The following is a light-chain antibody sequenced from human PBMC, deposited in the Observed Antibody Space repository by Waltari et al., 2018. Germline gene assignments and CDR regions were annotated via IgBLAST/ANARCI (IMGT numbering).Light chain of an antibody. CDR1: QNILYTSNNTNY. V-gene: IGKV4-1*01. CDR2: WAS. CDR3: QQYFTTPLT. Sequence: DIVMTQSPDSLVVSLGERATIHCKSSQNILYTSNNTNYLAWYQQKPGQPPKLLIFWASTRESGVPDRFSGSGSGTDFTLTISGLQAEDVAVYYCQQYFTTPLTFGGGTKVEI. J-gene: IGKJ4*01.